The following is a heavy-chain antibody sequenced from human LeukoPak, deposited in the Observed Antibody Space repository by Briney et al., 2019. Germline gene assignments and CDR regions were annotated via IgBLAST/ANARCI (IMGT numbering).Heavy chain of an antibody. J-gene: IGHJ4*02. D-gene: IGHD6-19*01. CDR1: EFTFSNYW. CDR3: AKRISSGWSYYFDY. Sequence: PGGSLRLSCAASEFTFSNYWMSWVRQAPGEGLEWVSAISYSGGSTYYADSVKGRFTISRDNSKNTLYLQMNRLRAEDTAVYYCAKRISSGWSYYFDYWGQETLVTVSS. CDR2: ISYSGGST. V-gene: IGHV3-23*01.